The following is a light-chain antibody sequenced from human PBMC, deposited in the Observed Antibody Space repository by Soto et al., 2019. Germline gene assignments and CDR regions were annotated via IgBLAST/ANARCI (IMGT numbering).Light chain of an antibody. V-gene: IGKV1-39*01. CDR3: QQSFSSPPWT. CDR2: AAS. J-gene: IGKJ1*01. Sequence: NQMTQAPSSLSASVVDSVTITCXESQNIKTYLNWYQQKPGKAPNLLIYAASSLHSGVPSRFSGSGSGTDFTLTISSLQPEDFATYYCQQSFSSPPWTFGQGTKVDI. CDR1: QNIKTY.